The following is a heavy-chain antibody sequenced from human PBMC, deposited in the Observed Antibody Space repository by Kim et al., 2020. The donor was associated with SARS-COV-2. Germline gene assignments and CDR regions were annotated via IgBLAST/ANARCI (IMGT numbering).Heavy chain of an antibody. CDR2: STI. CDR3: ARDRNAFDI. J-gene: IGHJ3*02. Sequence: STIYYADSVKGRFTISRDNAKNSLYLQMNSLRDEDTAVYYCARDRNAFDIWGQGKWSPSLQ. V-gene: IGHV3-48*02.